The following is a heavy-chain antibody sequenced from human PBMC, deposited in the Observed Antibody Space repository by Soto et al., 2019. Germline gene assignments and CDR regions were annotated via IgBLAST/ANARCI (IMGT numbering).Heavy chain of an antibody. CDR1: GGSMRSGGYY. Sequence: TLSLTCTVSGGSMRSGGYYWSWIRQHPGKSLEWIGYIYYSGSTYYNPSLKSRVTISVDTSKNQFSLKLSSVTAADTAVYYCARVDCNNTATTGIYILSRGQGPPISVS. V-gene: IGHV4-31*03. J-gene: IGHJ4*02. D-gene: IGHD2-2*01. CDR3: ARVDCNNTATTGIYILS. CDR2: IYYSGST.